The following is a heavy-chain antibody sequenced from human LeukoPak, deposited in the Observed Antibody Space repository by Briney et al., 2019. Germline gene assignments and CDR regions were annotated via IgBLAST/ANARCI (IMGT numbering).Heavy chain of an antibody. CDR1: GDSISSSSYY. Sequence: SETLSLTCTVSGDSISSSSYYWTWIRQPPGKGLEWIGTVYHSGSTYYNVSLQSRVTVSIDTSTNHFSLKLSSVTAADTAMYYCVRAVIRASNGGSHYYYMDVWGKGTTVIVSS. CDR3: VRAVIRASNGGSHYYYMDV. CDR2: VYHSGST. J-gene: IGHJ6*03. V-gene: IGHV4-39*07. D-gene: IGHD5-18*01.